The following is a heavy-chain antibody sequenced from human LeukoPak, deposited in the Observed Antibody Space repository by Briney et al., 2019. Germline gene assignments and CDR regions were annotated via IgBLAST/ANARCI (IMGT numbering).Heavy chain of an antibody. Sequence: ASVKVSCQASGYTFTSYAVNWVRQSPGQGLEWMRWINTNTGNPTYAQGFTGRFVFSLDTSVSTAYLQISSLKAEDTAVYYCARAGFGELLFPFDYWGQGTLVTVSS. D-gene: IGHD3-10*01. CDR2: INTNTGNP. J-gene: IGHJ4*02. V-gene: IGHV7-4-1*02. CDR3: ARAGFGELLFPFDY. CDR1: GYTFTSYA.